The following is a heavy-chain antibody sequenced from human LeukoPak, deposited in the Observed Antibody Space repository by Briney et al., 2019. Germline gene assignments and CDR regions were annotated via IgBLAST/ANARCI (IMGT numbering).Heavy chain of an antibody. V-gene: IGHV3-23*01. J-gene: IGHJ4*02. Sequence: GGSLRLSCAASGFTFSSYAMTWVRQAPGKGLEWVAAISATGGSTYSADSLKGRFTISRDNSKNTLSLQMNRLRVEDTAVYYCAKDYGPSYGYCSGGSCYSGSFDYWGQGTLVTVSS. CDR1: GFTFSSYA. CDR2: ISATGGST. CDR3: AKDYGPSYGYCSGGSCYSGSFDY. D-gene: IGHD2-15*01.